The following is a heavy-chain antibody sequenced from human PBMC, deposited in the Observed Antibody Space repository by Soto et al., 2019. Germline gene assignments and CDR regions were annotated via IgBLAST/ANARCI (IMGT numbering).Heavy chain of an antibody. D-gene: IGHD1-26*01. V-gene: IGHV1-69*01. CDR1: GVTFTSYA. J-gene: IGHJ4*02. CDR3: AKSADRHSGTFIGKYYFDY. CDR2: IISVFGTT. Sequence: QVQLVQSGAEVKKPGSSVRVSCKPSGVTFTSYAISWVRQAPGQGLEWMGGIISVFGTTTYAQKFQGRVTITADVSTSTAYMELSSLTSGDTAMYYCAKSADRHSGTFIGKYYFDYWGQGTLVTVSS.